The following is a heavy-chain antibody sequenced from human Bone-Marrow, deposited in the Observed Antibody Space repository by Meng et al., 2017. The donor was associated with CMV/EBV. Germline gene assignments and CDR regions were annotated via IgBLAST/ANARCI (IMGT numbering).Heavy chain of an antibody. Sequence: GSLRLSCTVSGGSISSYYWSWIRQPPGKGLEWIGYIYYSGSTNYNPSLKSRVTISVDTSKNQFSLKLSSVTAADTAVYYCARADTAMVNGMDVWVQGTTVTVSS. CDR3: ARADTAMVNGMDV. J-gene: IGHJ6*02. V-gene: IGHV4-59*01. CDR1: GGSISSYY. D-gene: IGHD5-18*01. CDR2: IYYSGST.